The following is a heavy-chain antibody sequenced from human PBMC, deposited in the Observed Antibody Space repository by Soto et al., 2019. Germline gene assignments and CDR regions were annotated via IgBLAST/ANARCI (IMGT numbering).Heavy chain of an antibody. Sequence: PGGSLRLSCAASGFTFDDYGMSWARQAPGKGLEWVSGVNWNGGSTGYADSVKGRFTISRDNAKNPLYLQMNSLRAEDTAFYYCVRGASLNFDYSGQGTLVTVSS. CDR2: VNWNGGST. V-gene: IGHV3-20*04. J-gene: IGHJ4*02. CDR1: GFTFDDYG. D-gene: IGHD1-26*01. CDR3: VRGASLNFDY.